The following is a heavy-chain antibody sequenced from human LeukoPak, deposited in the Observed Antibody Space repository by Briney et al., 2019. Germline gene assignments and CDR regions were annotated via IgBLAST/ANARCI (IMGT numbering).Heavy chain of an antibody. J-gene: IGHJ5*02. CDR3: ARGEYNWNDLHL. CDR1: GFTVGSNY. D-gene: IGHD1-20*01. CDR2: MYSSGTT. V-gene: IGHV3-66*01. Sequence: GGTLRLSCAASGFTVGSNYMNWVRQAPGRGLEWVSVMYSSGTTYYAESVKGRFTISRDNSKNTLYLQMNSLRAEDTAVYYCARGEYNWNDLHLWGQGTLVTVSS.